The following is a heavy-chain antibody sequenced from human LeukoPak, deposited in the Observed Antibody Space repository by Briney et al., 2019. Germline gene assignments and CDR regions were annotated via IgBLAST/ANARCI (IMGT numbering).Heavy chain of an antibody. V-gene: IGHV4-4*09. J-gene: IGHJ5*02. Sequence: PSETLSLTCTVSGGSISSYYWSWIRQPPGKGLEGIGYIYTSGSTNYNPSLKSRVTISVDTSKNQFSLKLSSVTAADTAVYYCARYRYYYDSSGSWFDPWGQGTLVAVSS. CDR2: IYTSGST. D-gene: IGHD3-22*01. CDR3: ARYRYYYDSSGSWFDP. CDR1: GGSISSYY.